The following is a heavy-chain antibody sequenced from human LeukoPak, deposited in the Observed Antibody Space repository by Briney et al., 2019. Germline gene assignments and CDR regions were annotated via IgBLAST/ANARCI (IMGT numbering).Heavy chain of an antibody. CDR1: GFTFSSYG. Sequence: GGPLRLSCAASGFTFSSYGMHWVRQAPGKGLEWVAFIRYDGSNKYYADSVKGRFTISRDNSKNTLYLQMNSLRAEDTAVYYCAKDRGYGDRVLSHCFDYWGQGTLVTVSS. D-gene: IGHD4-17*01. CDR2: IRYDGSNK. CDR3: AKDRGYGDRVLSHCFDY. J-gene: IGHJ4*02. V-gene: IGHV3-30*02.